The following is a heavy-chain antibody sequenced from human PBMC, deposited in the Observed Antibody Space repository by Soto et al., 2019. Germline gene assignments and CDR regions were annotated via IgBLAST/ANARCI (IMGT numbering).Heavy chain of an antibody. V-gene: IGHV3-30*03. CDR3: AIDGDY. CDR1: GFTFSSYG. Sequence: QVQLVESGGGVVQPGRSLRLSCAASGFTFSSYGMLWVRQAPGKGLEWVAVISYDESNKYYTDSVKGRFTISRDNSKNTLYLQITSLRDEDTAVYYCAIDGDYWGQGTLVTVSS. J-gene: IGHJ4*02. CDR2: ISYDESNK.